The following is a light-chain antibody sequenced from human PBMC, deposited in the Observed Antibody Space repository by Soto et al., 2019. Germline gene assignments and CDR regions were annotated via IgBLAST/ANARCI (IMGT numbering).Light chain of an antibody. Sequence: DIQMTQSPPTLSASVGDRVTITCRASQTITTWLAWYQQKPGKAPELLIYDASRLQSGVPPRFSGSGFGTEFSLTISGLQPDDSATYYCQQYSTYSGTFGQGTKVEIK. V-gene: IGKV1-5*01. CDR3: QQYSTYSGT. CDR2: DAS. CDR1: QTITTW. J-gene: IGKJ1*01.